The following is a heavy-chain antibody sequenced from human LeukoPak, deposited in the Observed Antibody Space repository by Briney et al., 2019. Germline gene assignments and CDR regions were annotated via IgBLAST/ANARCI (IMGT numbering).Heavy chain of an antibody. J-gene: IGHJ3*02. Sequence: GASVMVSCKASGGTFSSYAISWVRQAPGQGLEWMGGIIPIFGTANYAQKFQGRVTITADESTSTDYMELSSLRSEDTAVYYCARDRREGVYYDILTGYPLDAFDIWGQGTMVTVSS. CDR3: ARDRREGVYYDILTGYPLDAFDI. CDR1: GGTFSSYA. V-gene: IGHV1-69*13. CDR2: IIPIFGTA. D-gene: IGHD3-9*01.